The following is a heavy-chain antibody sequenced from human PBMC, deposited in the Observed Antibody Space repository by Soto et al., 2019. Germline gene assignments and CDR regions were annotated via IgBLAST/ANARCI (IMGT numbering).Heavy chain of an antibody. Sequence: VQLVESGGAMVQPGTSLRLSCAASGFTFDSYGMHWVRQAPGKGLEWLAVVSYDGNDKYYAESVKGRFTISRDNSKNMVYLQMNLLRAEDTALYYCAKGGGVVVTGICVDAWGQGTTVTVSS. CDR3: AKGGGVVVTGICVDA. V-gene: IGHV3-30*18. J-gene: IGHJ6*02. D-gene: IGHD2-21*02. CDR2: VSYDGNDK. CDR1: GFTFDSYG.